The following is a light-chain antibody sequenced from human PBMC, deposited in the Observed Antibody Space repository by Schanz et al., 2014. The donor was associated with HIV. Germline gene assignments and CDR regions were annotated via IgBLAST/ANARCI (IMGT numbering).Light chain of an antibody. V-gene: IGKV3-20*01. CDR3: QQSGSSLRT. J-gene: IGKJ1*01. Sequence: EIVLTQSPGTLSLSPGERATLSCRASQSVSSGYLAWYQLKPGQAPRLLIYGASTRATGIPYRFSGSGSGTDFTLTITRLEPEDFAVYFCQQSGSSLRTFGQGTKVEIK. CDR2: GAS. CDR1: QSVSSGY.